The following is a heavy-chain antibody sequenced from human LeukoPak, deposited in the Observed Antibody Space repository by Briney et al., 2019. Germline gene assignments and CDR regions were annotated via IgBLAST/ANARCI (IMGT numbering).Heavy chain of an antibody. CDR1: GYTSTTYG. CDR2: SNSYNANT. CDR3: AWGGYTYGRNWFDP. V-gene: IGHV1-18*01. D-gene: IGHD5-18*01. J-gene: IGHJ5*02. Sequence: ASVKVSCKASGYTSTTYGISWVRQASGQGLEWMGWSNSYNANTKYAQKLQGRVTMTTDTSTSTAYMELRSLRSDDTAVYYCAWGGYTYGRNWFDPWGQGTLVTVSS.